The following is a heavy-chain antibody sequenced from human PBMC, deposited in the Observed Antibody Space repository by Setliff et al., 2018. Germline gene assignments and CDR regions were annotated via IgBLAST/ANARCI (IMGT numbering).Heavy chain of an antibody. CDR1: GYTFTSHY. J-gene: IGHJ4*02. D-gene: IGHD3-22*01. Sequence: ASVKVSCKASGYTFTSHYIHWVRQAPGLGLEWMGTINPSSGRTSYAQKFQGRVTMTRDESTSTAYMELSSLRSEDTAVYYCATIYDSSGHFYPDYWGQGTLVTVSS. CDR2: INPSSGRT. CDR3: ATIYDSSGHFYPDY. V-gene: IGHV1-46*01.